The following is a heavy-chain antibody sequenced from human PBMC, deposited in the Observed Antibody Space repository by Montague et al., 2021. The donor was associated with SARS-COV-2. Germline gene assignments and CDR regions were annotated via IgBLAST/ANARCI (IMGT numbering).Heavy chain of an antibody. Sequence: SLRLSCAASGFTFSDYAMAWVRQAPGKGLEWVSILSTTGGSTYYADSMKGRFIISRDNSKNALYLQMNSLRAEDTARYYCAKDGSVASTGYFDSWGQGTLVTVSS. CDR2: LSTTGGST. CDR1: GFTFSDYA. V-gene: IGHV3-23*01. CDR3: AKDGSVASTGYFDS. D-gene: IGHD4-23*01. J-gene: IGHJ4*02.